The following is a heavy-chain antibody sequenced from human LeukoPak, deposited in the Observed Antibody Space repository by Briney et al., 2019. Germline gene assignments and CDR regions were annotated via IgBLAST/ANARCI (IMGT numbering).Heavy chain of an antibody. J-gene: IGHJ4*02. CDR3: ARGRLQDTAMVYFDY. CDR2: IYYSGST. D-gene: IGHD5-18*01. CDR1: GGSISSSSYY. V-gene: IGHV4-39*07. Sequence: PSETLSLTCTVSGGSISSSSYYWGWIRQPPGKGLEWIGSIYYSGSTYYNPSLKSRVTISVDTSKNQFSLKLSSVTAADTAVYYCARGRLQDTAMVYFDYWGQGTLVTVSS.